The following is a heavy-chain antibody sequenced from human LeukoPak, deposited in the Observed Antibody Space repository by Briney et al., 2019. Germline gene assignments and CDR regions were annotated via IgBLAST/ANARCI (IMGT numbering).Heavy chain of an antibody. CDR2: MNPNSGNT. J-gene: IGHJ5*02. D-gene: IGHD3-22*01. Sequence: ASVKVSCKASGYTFTSYDINWVRQATGQGLEWMGWMNPNSGNTGYAQKFQGRVTMTRNTSISTAYMELSSLRSEDTAVYYRARCYYDSSASSWEWFDPWGQGTLVTVSS. V-gene: IGHV1-8*01. CDR1: GYTFTSYD. CDR3: ARCYYDSSASSWEWFDP.